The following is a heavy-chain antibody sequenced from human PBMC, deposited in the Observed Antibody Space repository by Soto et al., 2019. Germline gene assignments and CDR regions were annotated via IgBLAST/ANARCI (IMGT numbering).Heavy chain of an antibody. CDR2: ISSSGSTI. Sequence: GESLKISCAASGFTFSDYYMSWIRQAPGKGLEWVSYISSSGSTIYYADSVKGRFIISRDNAKNSLYLQMNSLRAEDTAVYYCARDLGLPRDGSYYYYYMDVWGKGTTVTVSS. CDR1: GFTFSDYY. D-gene: IGHD5-12*01. J-gene: IGHJ6*03. V-gene: IGHV3-11*01. CDR3: ARDLGLPRDGSYYYYYMDV.